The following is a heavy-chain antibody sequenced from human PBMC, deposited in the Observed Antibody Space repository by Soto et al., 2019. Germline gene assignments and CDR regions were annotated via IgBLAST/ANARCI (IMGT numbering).Heavy chain of an antibody. CDR1: GFTFSSYA. D-gene: IGHD5-18*01. V-gene: IGHV3-23*01. J-gene: IGHJ4*02. CDR2: ISGSGGST. CDR3: AKAPSTGIQLWSTYFDY. Sequence: PGGSLRLSCAASGFTFSSYAMSWVRQAPGKGLEWVSAISGSGGSTYYADSVKGRFTISRDNSKNTLYLQMNSLRAEDTAVYYCAKAPSTGIQLWSTYFDYWGQGTLVTVSS.